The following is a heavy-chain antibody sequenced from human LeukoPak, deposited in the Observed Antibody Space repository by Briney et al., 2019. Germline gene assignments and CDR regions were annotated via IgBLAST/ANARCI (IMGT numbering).Heavy chain of an antibody. CDR2: IKQDGSEK. CDR3: ANGRAAHLFDY. D-gene: IGHD2-15*01. V-gene: IGHV3-7*01. CDR1: GFTFSSYW. Sequence: GGSLRLSCAASGFTFSSYWMSWVRQASGKGLEWVANIKQDGSEKYYVDSVKGRFTISRDNAKNSLFLQMNSLRAEDTAIYFCANGRAAHLFDYWGRGTLVTVSS. J-gene: IGHJ4*01.